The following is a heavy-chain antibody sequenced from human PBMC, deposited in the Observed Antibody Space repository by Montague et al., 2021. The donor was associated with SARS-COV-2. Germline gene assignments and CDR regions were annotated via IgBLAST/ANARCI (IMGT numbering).Heavy chain of an antibody. CDR3: TRVRYFDTTFDY. J-gene: IGHJ4*02. CDR1: GFSLSTSGMC. CDR2: IDWDDDK. Sequence: PALVKPTQTLTLTCTFSGFSLSTSGMCVSWIRQPPGKALEWLALIDWDDDKFYSTPLKTRLTISKDTSKNQVVLTMTNMDPVDTATYYCTRVRYFDTTFDYWGQGTLVTVSS. D-gene: IGHD3-9*01. V-gene: IGHV2-70*01.